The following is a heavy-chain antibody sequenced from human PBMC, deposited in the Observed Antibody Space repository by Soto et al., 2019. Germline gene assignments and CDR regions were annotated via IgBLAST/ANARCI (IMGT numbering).Heavy chain of an antibody. CDR2: MNPSGGGT. D-gene: IGHD2-8*01. Sequence: QVQLVQSGAEVKKPGASVKVSCKASGYTFTSYYIHWVRQAPGQGPEWMGVMNPSGGGTTYAQKFQGGVTMTRDTSTSTVYMELSSLTSEDTAVYYCARERVCHYSGMDVWGQGTTVTVSS. CDR3: ARERVCHYSGMDV. V-gene: IGHV1-46*01. CDR1: GYTFTSYY. J-gene: IGHJ6*02.